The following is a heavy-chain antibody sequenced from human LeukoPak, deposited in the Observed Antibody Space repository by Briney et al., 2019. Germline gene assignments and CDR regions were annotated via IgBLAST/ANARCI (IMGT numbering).Heavy chain of an antibody. D-gene: IGHD5-18*01. V-gene: IGHV4-30-4*08. CDR3: ARAGAWIQLWPRRNWFDP. Sequence: PSQTLSLTCTVSGGSISSGDYYWSWIRQPPGKGLEWIGYIYYSGSTYYNPSLKSRVTISVDTSKNQFSLKLSSVTAADTAVYYCARAGAWIQLWPRRNWFDPWGQGTLVTVSS. CDR1: GGSISSGDYY. J-gene: IGHJ5*02. CDR2: IYYSGST.